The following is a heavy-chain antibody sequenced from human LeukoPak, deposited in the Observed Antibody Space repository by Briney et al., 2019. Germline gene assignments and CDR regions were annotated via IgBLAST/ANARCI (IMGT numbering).Heavy chain of an antibody. D-gene: IGHD3-16*02. J-gene: IGHJ5*02. CDR1: GGSISSSSYY. V-gene: IGHV4-39*01. Sequence: PSETLSLTCTVSGGSISSSSYYWGWIRQPPGKGLEWIGSIYYSGSTYYNPSLKSRVTISVDTSKNQFSLKLSSVTAADTAVYYCARHPANYVWGSYRLSGPFDPWGQGTLVTVSS. CDR2: IYYSGST. CDR3: ARHPANYVWGSYRLSGPFDP.